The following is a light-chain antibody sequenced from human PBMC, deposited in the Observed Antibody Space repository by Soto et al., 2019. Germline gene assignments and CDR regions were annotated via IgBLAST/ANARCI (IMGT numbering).Light chain of an antibody. V-gene: IGKV3-11*01. CDR1: QSVSSY. CDR3: QQYGSSPLT. J-gene: IGKJ4*01. CDR2: DAS. Sequence: IVLTLSLATLPLSTGERATLSCRASQSVSSYLAWYQQKPGQAPRLLIYDASNRATGIPARFSGSGSGTDFTLTISSLEPEDFAVYYCQQYGSSPLTFGGGTKVDIK.